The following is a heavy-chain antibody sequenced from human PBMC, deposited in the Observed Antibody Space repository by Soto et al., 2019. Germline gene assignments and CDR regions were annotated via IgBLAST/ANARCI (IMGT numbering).Heavy chain of an antibody. CDR3: ARDVAHGYTENV. Sequence: SETLSLTCTVSGGSISSGDYYWSWIRQPPGKGLEWIGYIYYSGITNYTPSLKGRVTMSLDRSNNQVSLKLSSVTAADTAVYFCARDVAHGYTENVWGQGTMVTVSS. V-gene: IGHV4-30-4*01. D-gene: IGHD5-18*01. J-gene: IGHJ3*01. CDR2: IYYSGIT. CDR1: GGSISSGDYY.